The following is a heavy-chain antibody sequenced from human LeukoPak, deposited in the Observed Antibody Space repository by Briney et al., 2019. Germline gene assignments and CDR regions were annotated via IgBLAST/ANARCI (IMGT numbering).Heavy chain of an antibody. V-gene: IGHV1-69*13. Sequence: GASVKVSCKASGYTFTSYGISWVRQAPGQGLEWMGGIIPIFGTANYAQKFQGRVTITADESTSTAYMELSSLRSEDTAVYYCAREAGESGYWTPWDYWGQGTLVTVSS. CDR3: AREAGESGYWTPWDY. J-gene: IGHJ4*02. CDR1: GYTFTSYG. D-gene: IGHD3-22*01. CDR2: IIPIFGTA.